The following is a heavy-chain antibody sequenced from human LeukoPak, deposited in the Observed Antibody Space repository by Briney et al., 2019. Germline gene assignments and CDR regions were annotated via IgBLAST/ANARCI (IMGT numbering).Heavy chain of an antibody. V-gene: IGHV3-74*01. D-gene: IGHD3-16*01. CDR3: ARTSTGGTRYYYGMDV. CDR1: GFTFSSYW. J-gene: IGHJ6*02. Sequence: GGSLRLSCAASGFTFSSYWMHWVRQAPGKGLVWVSRINSDGSSTSYADSVKGRFTISRDNAKNTLYLQMNSLRAEDTAVYYCARTSTGGTRYYYGMDVWGQGTTVTVS. CDR2: INSDGSST.